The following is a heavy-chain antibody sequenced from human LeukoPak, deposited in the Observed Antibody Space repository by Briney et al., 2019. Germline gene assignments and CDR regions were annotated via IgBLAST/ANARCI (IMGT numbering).Heavy chain of an antibody. Sequence: PSETLSLTCAVYGGSFSGNYWSWIRQPPGKGLEWIGSVYDSGSTYYNPSLKSRVTIHVDTSKNQFSLRLSSVTAADTAEYYCAGHGGAAAGLDYCGQGILVTVSS. D-gene: IGHD6-13*01. CDR1: GGSFSGNY. CDR3: AGHGGAAAGLDY. J-gene: IGHJ4*02. CDR2: VYDSGST. V-gene: IGHV4-34*01.